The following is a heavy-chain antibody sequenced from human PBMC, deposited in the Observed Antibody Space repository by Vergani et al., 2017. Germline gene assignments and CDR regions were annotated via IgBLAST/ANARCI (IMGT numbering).Heavy chain of an antibody. V-gene: IGHV4-39*01. J-gene: IGHJ6*02. D-gene: IGHD6-6*01. CDR3: ASLCMAARPAEYYYYYGMDV. CDR2: IYYSGST. Sequence: QLQLQESGPGLVKPSETLSLTCTVSGGSISSSSYYWGWIRQPPGKGLEWIGSIYYSGSTYYNPSLKSRVTISVDTSKNQFSLKLSSVTAADTAVYYCASLCMAARPAEYYYYYGMDVWGQGTTVTVSS. CDR1: GGSISSSSYY.